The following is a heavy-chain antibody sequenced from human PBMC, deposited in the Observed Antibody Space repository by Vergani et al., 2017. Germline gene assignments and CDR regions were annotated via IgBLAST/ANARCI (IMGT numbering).Heavy chain of an antibody. CDR1: GGSISSSSYY. CDR2: IYYIGST. CDR3: ARRTGAAAGTAVDY. J-gene: IGHJ4*02. D-gene: IGHD6-13*01. Sequence: QLQLQESGPGLVKPSETLSLTCTVSGGSISSSSYYWGWIRQPPGKGLEWIGSIYYIGSTYYNTSLKSRVTISVDTSKNQFSLKLSSVTAADTAVYYCARRTGAAAGTAVDYWGQGTLVTVSS. V-gene: IGHV4-39*01.